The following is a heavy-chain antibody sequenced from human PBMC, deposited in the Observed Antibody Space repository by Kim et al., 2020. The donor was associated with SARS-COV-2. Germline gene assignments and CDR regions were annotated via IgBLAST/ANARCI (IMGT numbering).Heavy chain of an antibody. D-gene: IGHD3-9*01. CDR2: IYPSDSDT. J-gene: IGHJ3*01. CDR3: ARQGAGLTGHYRGAFDF. Sequence: GESLKISCKASGYNFANFWFGWVRQTPGKGLEWLGTIYPSDSDTRYSPSFEGQVTISVDKSISTAYLQWNSLKTSDTAIYYCARQGAGLTGHYRGAFDFWGPGTMVTVSS. CDR1: GYNFANFW. V-gene: IGHV5-51*01.